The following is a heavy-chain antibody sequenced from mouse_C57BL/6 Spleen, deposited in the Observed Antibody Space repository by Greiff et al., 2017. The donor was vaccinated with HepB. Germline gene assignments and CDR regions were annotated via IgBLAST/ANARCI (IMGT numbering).Heavy chain of an antibody. CDR1: GYTFTSYW. V-gene: IGHV1-55*01. CDR3: ARYYYGSSYGYYAMDY. J-gene: IGHJ4*01. CDR2: IYPGSGST. Sequence: QVQLQQSGAELVKPGASVKMSCKASGYTFTSYWITWVKQRPGQGLEWIGDIYPGSGSTNYNEKFKSKATLTVDTSSSTAYMQLSSLTSEDSAVYYCARYYYGSSYGYYAMDYWGQGTSVTVSS. D-gene: IGHD1-1*01.